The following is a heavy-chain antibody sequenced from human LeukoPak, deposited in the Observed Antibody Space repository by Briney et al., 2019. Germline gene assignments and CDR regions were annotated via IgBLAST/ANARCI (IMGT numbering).Heavy chain of an antibody. J-gene: IGHJ6*02. CDR1: GGTFSSYA. CDR3: ARSLPLRYCSSTSCSQLDCYYYGMDV. CDR2: IIPIFGTA. Sequence: ASVKVSCKASGGTFSSYAISWVRQAPGQGLEWMGGIIPIFGTANYAQKFQGRVTITADESTSTAYMELSSLRSEDTAVYYCARSLPLRYCSSTSCSQLDCYYYGMDVWGQGTTVTVSS. V-gene: IGHV1-69*13. D-gene: IGHD2-2*01.